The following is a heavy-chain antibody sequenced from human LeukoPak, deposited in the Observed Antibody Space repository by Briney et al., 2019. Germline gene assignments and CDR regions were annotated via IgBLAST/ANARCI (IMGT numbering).Heavy chain of an antibody. D-gene: IGHD3-3*01. CDR3: ARDFSPIFGVVPYYYYYMAV. CDR1: GYTFSSYG. Sequence: ASVKVSCKASGYTFSSYGISWVRQAPGQGLEWMGWISTYNGNTNYAQKLQGRVTMTTDTSTSTAYTELSSRRSDDTAVYYCARDFSPIFGVVPYYYYYMAVWGKGTTVTVSS. J-gene: IGHJ6*03. CDR2: ISTYNGNT. V-gene: IGHV1-18*01.